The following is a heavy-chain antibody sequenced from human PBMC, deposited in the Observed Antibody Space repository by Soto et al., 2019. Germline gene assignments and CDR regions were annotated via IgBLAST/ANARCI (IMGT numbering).Heavy chain of an antibody. CDR1: GYTFSIHA. D-gene: IGHD2-15*01. CDR3: AREAVQGYCSGGSCYGWFDH. J-gene: IGHJ5*02. V-gene: IGHV1-3*01. CDR2: LNAGTGNT. Sequence: QVQLVQSGAEVKKPGASVKVSCRTSGYTFSIHAIHWVRQAPGQSLEWMGWLNAGTGNTKYSQKFQGRVTITRDTSAGTAYMELNRLKSEDTAVYFCAREAVQGYCSGGSCYGWFDHWGQGTLVTVSS.